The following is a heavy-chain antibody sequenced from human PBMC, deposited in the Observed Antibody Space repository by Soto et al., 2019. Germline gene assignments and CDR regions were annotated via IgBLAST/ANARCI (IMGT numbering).Heavy chain of an antibody. J-gene: IGHJ6*02. CDR2: IIPIFGTA. CDR3: ARTKRVLDGMDV. V-gene: IGHV1-69*01. CDR1: GGTFSSYA. Sequence: QVQLVQSGAEVKQPGSSGKVSCKASGGTFSSYAISWVRQAPGQGLEWMVGIIPIFGTANYAQKFQGRVTITADESTSTAYMELSSLRSEDTAVYYCARTKRVLDGMDVWGQGTTVTVSS. D-gene: IGHD3-3*02.